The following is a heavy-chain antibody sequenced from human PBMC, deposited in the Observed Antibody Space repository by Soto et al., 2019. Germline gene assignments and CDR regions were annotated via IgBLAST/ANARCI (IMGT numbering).Heavy chain of an antibody. J-gene: IGHJ6*02. Sequence: GGSLRLSCAASGYIFSNYAMTWVRQAPGKGLEWVSGISGSGGSTYYADSVKGRFIISRDNSKNTLFLQMNSLGAEDTAVYFCAKDERFGELERFYYGMDVWGQGTTVTVSS. V-gene: IGHV3-23*01. D-gene: IGHD3-10*01. CDR1: GYIFSNYA. CDR3: AKDERFGELERFYYGMDV. CDR2: ISGSGGST.